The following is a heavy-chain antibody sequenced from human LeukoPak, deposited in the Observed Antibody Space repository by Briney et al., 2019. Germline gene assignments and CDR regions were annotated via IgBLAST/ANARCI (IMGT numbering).Heavy chain of an antibody. J-gene: IGHJ4*02. V-gene: IGHV3-53*01. Sequence: GGSLRLSCAASGFTVSRNYMSWVRQAPGKGLEWVSVIYSADSAYYADSVRGRFTISRDNSKNTLYLQMNSLRADDAAVYYCAREVGGGATNYFDYWGQGTLVTVSS. CDR2: IYSADSA. D-gene: IGHD1-26*01. CDR1: GFTVSRNY. CDR3: AREVGGGATNYFDY.